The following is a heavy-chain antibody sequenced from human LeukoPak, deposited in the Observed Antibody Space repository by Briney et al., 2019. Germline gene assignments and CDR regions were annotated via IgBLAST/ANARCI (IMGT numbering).Heavy chain of an antibody. CDR2: IYTSGST. J-gene: IGHJ4*02. V-gene: IGHV4-4*07. D-gene: IGHD3-10*01. CDR1: GGSISSYY. Sequence: SETLSLTCTVSGGSISSYYWSWIRQPAGKGLEWIGRIYTSGSTNYNPSLKSRVTMSVDTSKNQFSLKLSSVTAADTAVYYCARSYYYASGSHLDYWGQGTLVTVSS. CDR3: ARSYYYASGSHLDY.